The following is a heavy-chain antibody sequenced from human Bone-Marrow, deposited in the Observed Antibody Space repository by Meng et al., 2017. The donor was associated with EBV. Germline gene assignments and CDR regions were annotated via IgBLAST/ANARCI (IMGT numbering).Heavy chain of an antibody. D-gene: IGHD6-19*01. J-gene: IGHJ4*02. CDR1: GFTFSSYA. Sequence: GRSLRLSCAASGFTFSSYAMHWVRQAPGKGLEWVAVISYDGSNKYYADSVKGRFTISRDNSKNTLYLQMNSLRAEDTAVYYCAREFGIAVAAGPFDYWGQGTLVTVSS. CDR3: AREFGIAVAAGPFDY. CDR2: ISYDGSNK. V-gene: IGHV3-30-3*01.